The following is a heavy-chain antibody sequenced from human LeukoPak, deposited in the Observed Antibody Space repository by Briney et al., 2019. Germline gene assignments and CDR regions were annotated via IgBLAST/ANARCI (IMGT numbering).Heavy chain of an antibody. CDR2: ISSSGTTI. V-gene: IGHV3-48*03. J-gene: IGHJ4*02. CDR1: GFTFSSYE. CDR3: ARHLSYGSGSYYNFGY. Sequence: GGSLRLSCAASGFTFSSYEMNWVRQAPGKGLEWVSYISSSGTTIYYAGSVKGRFTISRDNAKESLYLQMNSLRAEDTAVYYCARHLSYGSGSYYNFGYWGQGTLVTVSS. D-gene: IGHD3-10*01.